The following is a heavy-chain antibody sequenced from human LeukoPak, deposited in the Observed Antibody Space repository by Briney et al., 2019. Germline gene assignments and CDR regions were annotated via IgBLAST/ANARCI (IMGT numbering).Heavy chain of an antibody. CDR2: IYSGGST. CDR1: GFTLTSNY. Sequence: VGSLRLSCAAPGFTLTSNYIRWVRQALGEGLEWVSVIYSGGSTYYADSVKGRFTISRDKSKNTLYLQMNSLRAEDTAVYYCARVGGRGFDYWGQGTLVTVSS. D-gene: IGHD1-26*01. CDR3: ARVGGRGFDY. J-gene: IGHJ4*02. V-gene: IGHV3-53*01.